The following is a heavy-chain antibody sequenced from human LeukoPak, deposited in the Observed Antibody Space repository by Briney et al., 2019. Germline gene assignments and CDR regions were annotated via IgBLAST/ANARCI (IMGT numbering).Heavy chain of an antibody. V-gene: IGHV3-23*01. J-gene: IGHJ4*02. CDR1: GFTFSRFA. CDR2: ISYRTSDT. Sequence: GGSLRLSCAASGFTFSRFAMSWVRQAPGKGLEWVSRISYRTSDTYYADSVKGRFTISRDNSKNTLYLQMNSLRAEDTAVYYCARDGSYLDYWGQGTLVTVSS. CDR3: ARDGSYLDY.